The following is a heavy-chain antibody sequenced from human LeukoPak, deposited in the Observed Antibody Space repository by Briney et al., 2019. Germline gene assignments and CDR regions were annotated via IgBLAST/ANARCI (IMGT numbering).Heavy chain of an antibody. J-gene: IGHJ6*02. Sequence: GASVKVSCKASGYTFTSYDINWVRQATGQGLEWMGWMNPKSGNTGYAQKFQGRVTMTRNTSISTAYMELSSLRSEDTAVYYCARGLIVSSWYLKAYYYYGMDVWGQGTTVTVSS. V-gene: IGHV1-8*01. CDR3: ARGLIVSSWYLKAYYYYGMDV. CDR2: MNPKSGNT. CDR1: GYTFTSYD. D-gene: IGHD6-13*01.